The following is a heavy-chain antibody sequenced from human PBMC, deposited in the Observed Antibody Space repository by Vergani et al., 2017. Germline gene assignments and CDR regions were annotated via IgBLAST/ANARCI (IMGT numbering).Heavy chain of an antibody. CDR2: IIPIFGTA. CDR1: GGTFSSYA. D-gene: IGHD3-10*01. V-gene: IGHV1-69*01. CDR3: ASGGSGSYVGYYYYGMDV. J-gene: IGHJ6*02. Sequence: VQLVESGGGLVQPGSSVKVSCKASGGTFSSYAISWVRQAPGQGLEWMGGIIPIFGTANYAQKFQGRVTITADESTSTAYMELSSLRSEDTAVYYCASGGSGSYVGYYYYGMDVWGQGTTVTVSS.